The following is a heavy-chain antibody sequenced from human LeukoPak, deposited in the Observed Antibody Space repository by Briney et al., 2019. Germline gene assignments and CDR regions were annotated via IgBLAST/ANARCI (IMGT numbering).Heavy chain of an antibody. CDR2: INPNSGGT. V-gene: IGHV1-2*02. CDR1: GGTFSSYA. Sequence: ASVKVSCKASGGTFSSYAISWVRQAPGQGLEWMGWINPNSGGTNYAQKFQGRVTMTRDTSISTAYMELSRLRSDDTAVYYCARDDSATQAFDYWGQGTLVTVSS. CDR3: ARDDSATQAFDY. J-gene: IGHJ4*02. D-gene: IGHD3-22*01.